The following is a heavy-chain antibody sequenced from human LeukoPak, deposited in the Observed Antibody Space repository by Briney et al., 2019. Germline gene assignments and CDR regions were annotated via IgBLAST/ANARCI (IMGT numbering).Heavy chain of an antibody. V-gene: IGHV4-59*08. J-gene: IGHJ3*02. CDR3: ARHWTEDSSGYYPFDI. CDR1: GGSISSYY. D-gene: IGHD3-22*01. Sequence: KPSETLSLTCTVSGGSISSYYWGWIRQPPGKGLEWIGYIYYSGSTNYNPSLKSRVAISVDTSKNQFSLKLSSVTAADTAVYYCARHWTEDSSGYYPFDIWGQGTMVTVSS. CDR2: IYYSGST.